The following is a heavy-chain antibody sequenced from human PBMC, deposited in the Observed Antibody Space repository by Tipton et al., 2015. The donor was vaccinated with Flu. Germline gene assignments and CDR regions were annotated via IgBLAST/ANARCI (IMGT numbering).Heavy chain of an antibody. CDR1: GYSISTRYY. V-gene: IGHV4-38-2*02. CDR3: ARDTGWGSSYASHGPHFDI. J-gene: IGHJ3*02. Sequence: TLSLTCTVSGYSISTRYYWGWIRQPPGKGLEWIGCVYHGGTTYYNPSLKSRVAISLDTFKNQFSLKLTSVTAADTAMYYCARDTGWGSSYASHGPHFDIWGQGTMVTVSS. D-gene: IGHD3-16*01. CDR2: VYHGGTT.